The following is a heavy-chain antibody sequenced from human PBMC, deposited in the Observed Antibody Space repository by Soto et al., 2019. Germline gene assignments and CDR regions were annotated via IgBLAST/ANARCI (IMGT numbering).Heavy chain of an antibody. CDR2: ISFDGSKK. CDR3: ARLPGPLVAVFYLYPVDGRDPVSDADV. J-gene: IGHJ6*02. Sequence: QMQLVESGGGVVQPGRSLRLSCAASGFTFSSYPMHWVRQAPGKGLVWVAVISFDGSKKYYADSVKGRFFISKDNSKNRWSLQMNSMRGEDSAVYDCARLPGPLVAVFYLYPVDGRDPVSDADVWGQGTAVTVSS. V-gene: IGHV3-30-3*01. CDR1: GFTFSSYP. D-gene: IGHD6-19*01.